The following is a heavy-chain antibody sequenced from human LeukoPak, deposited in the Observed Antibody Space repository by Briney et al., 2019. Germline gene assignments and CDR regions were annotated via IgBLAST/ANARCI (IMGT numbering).Heavy chain of an antibody. J-gene: IGHJ6*02. V-gene: IGHV3-15*01. CDR2: IKSKTDGGTT. Sequence: GGSLRLSCVASGFTFSTAWMSWVRQAPGQGLEWVGRIKSKTDGGTTEYAAPVKGRFSISRDDSKNTLYLQMNSLKTEDTAVYYRATDDLELRLLYYYYGMDVWGQGTTVTVSS. D-gene: IGHD1-7*01. CDR1: GFTFSTAW. CDR3: ATDDLELRLLYYYYGMDV.